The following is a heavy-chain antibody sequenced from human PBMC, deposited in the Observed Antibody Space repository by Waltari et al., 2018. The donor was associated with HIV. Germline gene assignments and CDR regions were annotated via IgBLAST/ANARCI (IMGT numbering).Heavy chain of an antibody. CDR2: INHSGST. CDR1: GGSFSGYY. CDR3: ARGRSPYSSGWYASEY. Sequence: QVQLQQWGAGLLKPSETLSLTCAVDGGSFSGYYWSWIRQPPGKGLEWIGEINHSGSTNYKPSLKSRVTISVDTSKNQFSLKLSSVTAADTAVYYCARGRSPYSSGWYASEYWGQGTLVTVSS. D-gene: IGHD6-19*01. J-gene: IGHJ4*02. V-gene: IGHV4-34*01.